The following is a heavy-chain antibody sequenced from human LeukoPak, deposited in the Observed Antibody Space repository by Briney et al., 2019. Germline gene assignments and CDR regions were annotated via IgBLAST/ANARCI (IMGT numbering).Heavy chain of an antibody. CDR1: GGSFSGYY. CDR2: INHSGST. Sequence: SETLSLTCAVYGGSFSGYYWSWIRQPPGKGLEWIGEINHSGSTNYNPSLKSRVTISVDTSKNQFSLKLSSVTAADTAVYYCARRFRGSYPNNFDYWGQGTLVTVSS. V-gene: IGHV4-34*01. D-gene: IGHD1-26*01. J-gene: IGHJ4*02. CDR3: ARRFRGSYPNNFDY.